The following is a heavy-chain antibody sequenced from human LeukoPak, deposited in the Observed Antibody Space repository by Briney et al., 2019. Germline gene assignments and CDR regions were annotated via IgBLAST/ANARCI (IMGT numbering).Heavy chain of an antibody. J-gene: IGHJ4*02. V-gene: IGHV4-59*12. CDR1: GGSISSYY. D-gene: IGHD3-22*01. CDR3: ARDAYDSSGYSFDY. Sequence: PSETLSLTCTVSGGSISSYYWSWIRQPPGKGLEWIGYIYYSGSTNYNPSLKSRVTISVDTSKNQFSLKLGSVTAADTAVYYCARDAYDSSGYSFDYWGQGTLVTVSS. CDR2: IYYSGST.